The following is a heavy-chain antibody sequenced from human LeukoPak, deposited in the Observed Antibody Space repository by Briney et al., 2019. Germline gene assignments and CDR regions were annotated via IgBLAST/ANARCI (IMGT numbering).Heavy chain of an antibody. V-gene: IGHV3-48*03. J-gene: IGHJ4*02. Sequence: GGSLRLSCAASGFTISSYEMNWVRQAPGKGLEWVSYISGGDTTIYYADSVRGRFTISRDNAKNSLYLQMNSLRAEDTAVYYCAKEGPMFYGSGLLYFDYWGQGTLVTVSS. D-gene: IGHD3-10*01. CDR2: ISGGDTTI. CDR1: GFTISSYE. CDR3: AKEGPMFYGSGLLYFDY.